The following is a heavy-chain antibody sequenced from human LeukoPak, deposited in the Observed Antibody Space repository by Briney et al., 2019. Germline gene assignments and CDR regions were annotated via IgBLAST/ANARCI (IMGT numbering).Heavy chain of an antibody. CDR2: ISDSGYNT. CDR1: KFPFKNLA. V-gene: IGHV3-23*01. J-gene: IGHJ4*02. D-gene: IGHD2-8*02. Sequence: GGSLRLSCAASKFPFKNLAMNWVRQAPGKGLEWVSGISDSGYNTNYADSVRGRFTISRDNSKNTLDLLMNSLRAEDTAVYYCAFGSAVTGRVYWGQGTLVTVSS. CDR3: AFGSAVTGRVY.